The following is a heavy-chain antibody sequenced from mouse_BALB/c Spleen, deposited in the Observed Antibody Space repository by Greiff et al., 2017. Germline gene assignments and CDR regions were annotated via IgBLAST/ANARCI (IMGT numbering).Heavy chain of an antibody. J-gene: IGHJ2*01. CDR2: IYPGNSDT. Sequence: DVKLQESGTVLARPGASVKMSCKASGYTFTSYWMHWVKQRPGQGLEWIGAIYPGNSDTSYNQKFKGKAKLTAVTSTSTAYMELSSLTNEDSAVYYCTRGTYDYYFDYWGQGTTLTVSS. V-gene: IGHV1-5*01. CDR3: TRGTYDYYFDY. D-gene: IGHD2-4*01. CDR1: GYTFTSYW.